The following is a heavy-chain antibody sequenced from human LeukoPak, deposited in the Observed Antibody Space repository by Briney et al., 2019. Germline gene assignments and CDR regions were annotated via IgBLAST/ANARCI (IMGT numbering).Heavy chain of an antibody. CDR3: AQDIAWGAFEH. CDR2: ISPSGGGT. Sequence: GGSLRLSCAASGFTFRDHGMNWVRQAPGKGLEWVSGISPSGGGTYYADSVKGRFTISRDDSKNTLSLQMNSLRVEDTALYYCAQDIAWGAFEHWGQGTLVTVSS. J-gene: IGHJ4*02. V-gene: IGHV3-23*01. CDR1: GFTFRDHG. D-gene: IGHD7-27*01.